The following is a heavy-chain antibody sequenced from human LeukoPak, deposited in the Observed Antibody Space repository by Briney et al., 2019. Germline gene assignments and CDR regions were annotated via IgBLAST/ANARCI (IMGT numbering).Heavy chain of an antibody. CDR1: GFTFSSYG. CDR3: AKLGGNYYDSSGYYNY. V-gene: IGHV3-30*02. CDR2: IRYDGSNK. D-gene: IGHD3-22*01. Sequence: GGSLRLSCAASGFTFSSYGMHWVRQAPGKGLEWVAFIRYDGSNKYYADSVKGRFTISRDNSKNTLYLQMNSLRAEDTAVYYCAKLGGNYYDSSGYYNYWGQGTLITVSS. J-gene: IGHJ4*02.